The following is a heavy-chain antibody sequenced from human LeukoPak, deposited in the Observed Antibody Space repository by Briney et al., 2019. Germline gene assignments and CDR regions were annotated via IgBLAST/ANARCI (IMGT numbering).Heavy chain of an antibody. J-gene: IGHJ4*02. CDR1: EFTFRSYA. Sequence: GGSLRLSCAASEFTFRSYAMSWVRQAPGKGLKWVSSISGNGGSTYYADSVKGRFTISRDNSKNTLYLQMNSLRAEDTAVYYCAKGPRRQQLVQFDYWGQGTLVTVSS. CDR3: AKGPRRQQLVQFDY. CDR2: ISGNGGST. V-gene: IGHV3-23*01. D-gene: IGHD6-13*01.